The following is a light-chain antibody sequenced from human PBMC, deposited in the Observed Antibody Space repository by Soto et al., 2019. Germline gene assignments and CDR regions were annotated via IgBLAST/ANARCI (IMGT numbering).Light chain of an antibody. V-gene: IGLV2-11*01. Sequence: QSALTQPPSVSGSPGQSVTISCSGTSSDIGGYSFVSWYQQHPGNTPKLIIYDVRNRPSGVPDRFSGSKSGNTASLTISGLQAEDEADYYGCSYAGTYSVIFGGGTKLTVL. CDR1: SSDIGGYSF. J-gene: IGLJ2*01. CDR3: CSYAGTYSVI. CDR2: DVR.